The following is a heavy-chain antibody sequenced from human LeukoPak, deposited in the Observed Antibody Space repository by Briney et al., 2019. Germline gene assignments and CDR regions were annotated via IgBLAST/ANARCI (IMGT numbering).Heavy chain of an antibody. CDR1: GGSFSGDY. CDR3: ARARGYNWYFDL. D-gene: IGHD5-18*01. CDR2: INHSGSA. Sequence: SETLSLTCAVYGGSFSGDYGSGIRLPPGKGLEWIGEINHSGSANYNPSLKSRVTISFDTSKNQFSLKLISVTAADTAVYYCARARGYNWYFDLWGRGTLVTVSS. V-gene: IGHV4-34*01. J-gene: IGHJ2*01.